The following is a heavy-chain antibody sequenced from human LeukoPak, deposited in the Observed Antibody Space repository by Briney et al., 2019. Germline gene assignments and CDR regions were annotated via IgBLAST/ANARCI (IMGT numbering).Heavy chain of an antibody. CDR3: ARDLGIAVAVNWFDP. CDR1: GYTFTSYY. CDR2: INPSGGST. V-gene: IGHV1-46*01. D-gene: IGHD6-19*01. J-gene: IGHJ5*02. Sequence: ASVKVSCKASGYTFTSYYMHWVRQAPGQGLEWMGIINPSGGSTSYAQKFQGRVTMTRDTSTSTVYMELSSLRSEDTAMYYCARDLGIAVAVNWFDPWGQGTLVTVSS.